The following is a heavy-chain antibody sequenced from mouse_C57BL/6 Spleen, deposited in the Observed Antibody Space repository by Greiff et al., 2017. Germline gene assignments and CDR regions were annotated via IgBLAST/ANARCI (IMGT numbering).Heavy chain of an antibody. Sequence: LVESGGGLVKPGGSLKLSCAASGFTFSSYALSWVRQTPEKRLEWVATISDGGSYTYYPDNVKGRFTISRDNAKNNLYLQMSHLKSEDTAMYYCARDEGNYYAMDNWGQGTSVTVSS. CDR2: ISDGGSYT. V-gene: IGHV5-4*01. CDR3: ARDEGNYYAMDN. CDR1: GFTFSSYA. J-gene: IGHJ4*01.